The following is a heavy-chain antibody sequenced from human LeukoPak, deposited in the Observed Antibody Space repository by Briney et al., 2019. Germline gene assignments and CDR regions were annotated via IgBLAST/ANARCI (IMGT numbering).Heavy chain of an antibody. J-gene: IGHJ4*02. CDR1: GGSISSSSYY. CDR3: ARMVVATIPHFDY. CDR2: IYYSGST. V-gene: IGHV4-39*01. Sequence: SETLSLTCTDSGGSISSSSYYWGWIRQPPGKGLEWIGSIYYSGSTYYNPSLKSRVTISVDTSKNQFSLKLSSVTAADTAVYYCARMVVATIPHFDYWGQGTLVTVSS. D-gene: IGHD5-12*01.